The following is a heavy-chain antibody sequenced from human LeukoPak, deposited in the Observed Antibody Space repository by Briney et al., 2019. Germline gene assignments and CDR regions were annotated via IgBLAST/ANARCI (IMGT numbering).Heavy chain of an antibody. CDR3: ARHRRYYGSGSYHGWFDP. CDR1: GGSFSGYY. Sequence: SETLSLTCAVYGGSFSGYYWSWIRQPPGKGLEWIGEINHSGSTNYNPSLESRVTISVDTSKNQFSLKLSSVTAADTAVYYCARHRRYYGSGSYHGWFDPWGQGTLVTVSS. J-gene: IGHJ5*02. D-gene: IGHD3-10*01. V-gene: IGHV4-34*01. CDR2: INHSGST.